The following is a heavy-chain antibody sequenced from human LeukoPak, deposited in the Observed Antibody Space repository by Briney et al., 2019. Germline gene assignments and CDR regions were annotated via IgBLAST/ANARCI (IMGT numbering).Heavy chain of an antibody. CDR1: GFTFSSYA. D-gene: IGHD6-19*01. V-gene: IGHV3-23*01. Sequence: GRSLRLSCAASGFTFSSYAMSWVRQAPGKGLEWVSAISGSGGSTYYADSVKGRFTISRDNSKNTLYLQMNSLRAEDTAVYYCANLKQWLVLEDYWGQGTLVTVSS. J-gene: IGHJ4*02. CDR2: ISGSGGST. CDR3: ANLKQWLVLEDY.